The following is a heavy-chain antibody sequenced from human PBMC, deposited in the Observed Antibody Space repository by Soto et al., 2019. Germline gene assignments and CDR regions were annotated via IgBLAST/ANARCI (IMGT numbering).Heavy chain of an antibody. D-gene: IGHD2-21*01. CDR2: VNPDGTIT. Sequence: EVQLVESGGDVVQPGGSLRLSCAASGYTFSHYWMHWVRQAPGKGLVWVSRVNPDGTITTYADSVKGRFTISRDNAKNTMYLQLSSLGVGDTALYYCANDACGDGDFWGQGTPVTVSS. CDR1: GYTFSHYW. J-gene: IGHJ1*01. V-gene: IGHV3-74*01. CDR3: ANDACGDGDF.